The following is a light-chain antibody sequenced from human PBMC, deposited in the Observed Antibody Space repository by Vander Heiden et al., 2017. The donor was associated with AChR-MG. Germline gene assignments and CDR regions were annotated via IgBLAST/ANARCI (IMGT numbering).Light chain of an antibody. Sequence: DIQMTQSPSSLSASVGDRVTITCRASQSISSYLNWYQQKPWKAPKLLIYAASSLQSGVPSRFSGSGSGTDFTLTISSLQPEDFATYYCQQSYSTPVTFGPETKVDIK. CDR2: AAS. J-gene: IGKJ3*01. CDR3: QQSYSTPVT. CDR1: QSISSY. V-gene: IGKV1-39*01.